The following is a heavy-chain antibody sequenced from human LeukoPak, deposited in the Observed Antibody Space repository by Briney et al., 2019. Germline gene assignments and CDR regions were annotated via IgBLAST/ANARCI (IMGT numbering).Heavy chain of an antibody. V-gene: IGHV4-39*01. D-gene: IGHD3-10*01. Sequence: SETLSLTCTVSDGSISSSSYYWGWIRQPPGKGLEWIGNIYYSGSTYYNPSLKSRVTISVDTSKNQFSLKLSSVTAADTAVYYCARHVRSMVRGVDYYYYYMDVWGKGTTVTISS. J-gene: IGHJ6*03. CDR3: ARHVRSMVRGVDYYYYYMDV. CDR1: DGSISSSSYY. CDR2: IYYSGST.